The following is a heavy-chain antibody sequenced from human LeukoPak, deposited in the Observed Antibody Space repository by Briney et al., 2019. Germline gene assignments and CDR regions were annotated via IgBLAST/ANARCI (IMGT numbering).Heavy chain of an antibody. CDR3: ARDYGSSWSMNDYYYYMDV. CDR2: ISSSGSTI. V-gene: IGHV3-11*01. D-gene: IGHD6-13*01. Sequence: KSGGSLRLSCAASGFTFSDYYMGWIRQAPGKGLEWVSYISSSGSTIYYADSVKGRFTISRDNAKNSLYLQMNSLRAEDTAVYYCARDYGSSWSMNDYYYYMDVWGKGTTVTVSS. J-gene: IGHJ6*03. CDR1: GFTFSDYY.